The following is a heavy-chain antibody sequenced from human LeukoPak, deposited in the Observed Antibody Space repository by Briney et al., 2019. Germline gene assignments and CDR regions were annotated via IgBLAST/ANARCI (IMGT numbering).Heavy chain of an antibody. Sequence: SETLSLTCAVYGGPFSGYYWSWIRQPPGKGLEWIGEINHSGSTNYNPSLKSRVTISVDTSKNQFSLKLSSVTAADTAVYYCARVYYDYVWGSSHPDYFDYWGQGTLVTVSS. V-gene: IGHV4-34*01. J-gene: IGHJ4*02. CDR1: GGPFSGYY. CDR3: ARVYYDYVWGSSHPDYFDY. CDR2: INHSGST. D-gene: IGHD3-16*01.